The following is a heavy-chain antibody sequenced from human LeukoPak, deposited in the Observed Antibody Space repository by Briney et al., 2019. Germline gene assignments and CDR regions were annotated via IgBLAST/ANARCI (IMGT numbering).Heavy chain of an antibody. CDR1: GLTFINNG. CDR3: AKALWGSSSWIFDY. CDR2: IRYNGNNQ. Sequence: GPLSFSCAASGLTFINNGLHWVRQAPGKGLEGVAFIRYNGNNQYYADSVKGRFTISRDNSKNTLYLQMNSLRAEDTAVYYCAKALWGSSSWIFDYWGQGTLVTVSS. D-gene: IGHD6-13*01. J-gene: IGHJ4*02. V-gene: IGHV3-30*02.